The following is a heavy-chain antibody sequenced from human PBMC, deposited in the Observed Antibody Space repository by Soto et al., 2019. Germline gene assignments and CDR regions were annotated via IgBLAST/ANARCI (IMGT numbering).Heavy chain of an antibody. CDR1: GGSISSYY. V-gene: IGHV4-59*01. CDR3: ARDKRDYYYYGMDV. CDR2: IYYSGST. Sequence: SETLSLTCTVSGGSISSYYWSWIRQPPGKGLEWIGYIYYSGSTNYNPSLKSRVTISVDTPKNQFSLKLRSVTAADTAVYYCARDKRDYYYYGMDVWGQGTTVPVSS. J-gene: IGHJ6*02.